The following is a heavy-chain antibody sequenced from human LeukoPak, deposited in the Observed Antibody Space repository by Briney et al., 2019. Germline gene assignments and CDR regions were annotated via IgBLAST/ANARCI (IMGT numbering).Heavy chain of an antibody. J-gene: IGHJ4*02. Sequence: GGSLRLSCAVSGFTFSNYAMSWVRQAPGKGLEWVSSISSSSSYIYYADSVKGRFTISRDNAKNSLYLQMNSLRAEDTAVYYCAREVTSDYWGQGTLVTVSS. D-gene: IGHD3-10*01. CDR2: ISSSSSYI. CDR3: AREVTSDY. CDR1: GFTFSNYA. V-gene: IGHV3-21*01.